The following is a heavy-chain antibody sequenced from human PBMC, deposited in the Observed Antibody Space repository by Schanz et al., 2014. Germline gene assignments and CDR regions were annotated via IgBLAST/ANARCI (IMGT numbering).Heavy chain of an antibody. CDR3: AREEGWGIAAAGPKHYYYGMDV. CDR2: IATSSSTR. Sequence: VQLVESGGGVVQFGRSLRLSCVASGFTFSSYGMHWVRQAPGMGLEWLSYIATSSSTRHYADSVKGRVTISRDNAKNSLYLQMNSLRAEDTAVYYCAREEGWGIAAAGPKHYYYGMDVWGQGTTVTVSS. D-gene: IGHD6-13*01. V-gene: IGHV3-48*04. CDR1: GFTFSSYG. J-gene: IGHJ6*02.